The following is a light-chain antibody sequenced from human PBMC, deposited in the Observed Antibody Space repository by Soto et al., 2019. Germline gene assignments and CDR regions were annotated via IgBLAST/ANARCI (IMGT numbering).Light chain of an antibody. CDR2: GNS. CDR1: SPNIGAGYD. CDR3: QSYDSSLSVSYV. V-gene: IGLV1-40*01. J-gene: IGLJ1*01. Sequence: QSVLTQPPSVSGAPGQRVTISCTGSSPNIGAGYDVHWYQQLPGTAPKLLIYGNSNRPSGVPDRFSGSKSGTSASLAITGLQAEDEADYYCQSYDSSLSVSYVFGTGTKV.